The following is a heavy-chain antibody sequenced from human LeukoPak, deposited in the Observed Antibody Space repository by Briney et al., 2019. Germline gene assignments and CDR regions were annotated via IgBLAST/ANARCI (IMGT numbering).Heavy chain of an antibody. CDR2: ISSSSSYI. Sequence: GGPLRLSCAASGFTFSSYSMNWVRQAPGKGLEWVSSISSSSSYIYYADSVKGRFTISRDNAKNSLYLQMNSLRAEDTAVYYCASRGHPYYYDSSGYYMGPPDYWGQGTLVTVSS. CDR3: ASRGHPYYYDSSGYYMGPPDY. CDR1: GFTFSSYS. J-gene: IGHJ4*02. V-gene: IGHV3-21*01. D-gene: IGHD3-22*01.